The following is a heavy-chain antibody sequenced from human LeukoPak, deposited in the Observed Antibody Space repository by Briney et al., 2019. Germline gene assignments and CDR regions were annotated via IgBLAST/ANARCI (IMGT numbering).Heavy chain of an antibody. V-gene: IGHV3-30*18. CDR1: GFTFSSYG. CDR2: IPYDGSNK. CDR3: ANPYRYFDWLPSDY. Sequence: GGSLRLSCAASGFTFSSYGMHWVRQAPGKGLEWVAVIPYDGSNKYYADSVKGRFTISRDNSKNTLYLQMNSLRAEDTAVYYCANPYRYFDWLPSDYWGQGTLVTVSS. J-gene: IGHJ4*02. D-gene: IGHD3-9*01.